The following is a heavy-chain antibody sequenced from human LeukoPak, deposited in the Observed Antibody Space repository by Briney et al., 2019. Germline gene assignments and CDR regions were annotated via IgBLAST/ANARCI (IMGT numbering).Heavy chain of an antibody. CDR2: ISHDGIKR. CDR3: ARGPRVGAAGFVYYHYIDV. Sequence: GGSLRLSCAASGFTFRNYAIHWVRQAPGKGLEWVTVISHDGIKRYFVDSVKGRFIISRDNSKNTLDLQMNSLRPEDTAVYYCARGPRVGAAGFVYYHYIDVWGKGTTVTVSS. V-gene: IGHV3-30*03. CDR1: GFTFRNYA. J-gene: IGHJ6*03. D-gene: IGHD1-26*01.